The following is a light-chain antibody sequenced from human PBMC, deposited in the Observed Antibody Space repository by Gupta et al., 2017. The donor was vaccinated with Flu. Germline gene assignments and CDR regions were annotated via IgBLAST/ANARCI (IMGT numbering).Light chain of an antibody. V-gene: IGLV3-1*01. CDR2: QDN. J-gene: IGLJ3*02. CDR1: KWGDKY. CDR3: QVWDGNTGV. Sequence: SYHLTQPPSVSASPGQTASITCSGDKWGDKYACWYQQRPSHSPVLVIYQDNRRPSGIPERFAGSTSGNTATLTISGNQAVDEADYYCQVWDGNTGVFGGGTKLTVL.